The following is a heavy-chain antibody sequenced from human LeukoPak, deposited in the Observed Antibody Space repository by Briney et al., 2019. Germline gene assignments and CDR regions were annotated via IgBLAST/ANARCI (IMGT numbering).Heavy chain of an antibody. CDR1: GFTFSNYA. Sequence: GGSLRLSCAASGFTFSNYAMSWVRQSPEKGLEWVSAISGSGGRTYYADSVKGRFTISRDNSKNTLYVQMNSLRPDDTAVYFCTQEDPSYSYGRPWGQGTLVTVSS. CDR3: TQEDPSYSYGRP. CDR2: ISGSGGRT. D-gene: IGHD5-18*01. V-gene: IGHV3-23*01. J-gene: IGHJ5*02.